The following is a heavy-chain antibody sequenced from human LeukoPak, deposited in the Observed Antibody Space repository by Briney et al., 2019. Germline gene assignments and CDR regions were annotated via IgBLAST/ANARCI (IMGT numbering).Heavy chain of an antibody. CDR1: GYTFTNYG. Sequence: SVKVSCKASGYTFTNYGITWVRQAPGQGLEWMGGITPIFGTAKYAQKVQGRVTMSTDESTSTAYMELSSLRSEDTAVYYCAREGGITVFGVAQPGGAFDIWGQGTMVTVSS. V-gene: IGHV1-69*05. CDR3: AREGGITVFGVAQPGGAFDI. D-gene: IGHD3-3*01. CDR2: ITPIFGTA. J-gene: IGHJ3*02.